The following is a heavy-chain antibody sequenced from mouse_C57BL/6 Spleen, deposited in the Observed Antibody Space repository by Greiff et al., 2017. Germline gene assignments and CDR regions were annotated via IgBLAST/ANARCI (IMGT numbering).Heavy chain of an antibody. D-gene: IGHD3-2*02. J-gene: IGHJ4*01. CDR3: ARKDSGYGAMDY. V-gene: IGHV1-52*01. Sequence: VQLQQPGAELVRPGSSVKLSCKASGYTFTSYWMHWVKQRPIQGLEWIGNIDPSDSETHYNQKFKDKATLTVDKSSSTAYMQLSSLTSEDSAVYYCARKDSGYGAMDYWGQGTSVTVSS. CDR1: GYTFTSYW. CDR2: IDPSDSET.